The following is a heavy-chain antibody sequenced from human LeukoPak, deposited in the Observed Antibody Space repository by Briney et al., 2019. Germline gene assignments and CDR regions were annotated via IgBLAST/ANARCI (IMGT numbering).Heavy chain of an antibody. CDR3: ARSALSGFDI. J-gene: IGHJ3*02. CDR1: GGSIGDYY. CDR2: FYASGTT. D-gene: IGHD3-9*01. V-gene: IGHV4-4*07. Sequence: SETLSLTCTVSGGSIGDYYWSWVRQTSGKGPEWIGRFYASGTTYYNPALNSRAAVSMDMSKNHFSLKLTSVTAADTAVYYCARSALSGFDIWGQGTMVTVSS.